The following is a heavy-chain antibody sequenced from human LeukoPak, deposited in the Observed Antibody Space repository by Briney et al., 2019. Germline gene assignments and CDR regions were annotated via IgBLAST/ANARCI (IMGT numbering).Heavy chain of an antibody. CDR3: ARSLWGSRQPYYFDY. CDR1: GGSISSYY. Sequence: SETLSLTCTVSGGSISSYYWSWIRQPPGKGLEWIGEINHSGSTNYNPSLKSRVTISVDTSKNQFSLKLSSVTAADTAVYYCARSLWGSRQPYYFDYWGQGTLVTVSS. J-gene: IGHJ4*02. CDR2: INHSGST. D-gene: IGHD2-21*01. V-gene: IGHV4-34*01.